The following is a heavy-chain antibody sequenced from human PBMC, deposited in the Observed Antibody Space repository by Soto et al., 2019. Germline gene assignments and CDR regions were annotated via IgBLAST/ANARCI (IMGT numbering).Heavy chain of an antibody. CDR3: AAEGIAAAAFWYYYYGMDV. J-gene: IGHJ6*02. Sequence: SVKVSCKASGFTFTSSAVQWVRQARGQRLEWIGWIVVGSGNTNYAQKFQERVTITRDMSTSTAYMELSSLRSEDTAVYYCAAEGIAAAAFWYYYYGMDVWGQGTTVTVSS. D-gene: IGHD6-13*01. CDR2: IVVGSGNT. V-gene: IGHV1-58*01. CDR1: GFTFTSSA.